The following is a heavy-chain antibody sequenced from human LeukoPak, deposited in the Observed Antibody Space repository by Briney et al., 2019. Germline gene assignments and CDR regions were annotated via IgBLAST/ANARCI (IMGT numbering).Heavy chain of an antibody. D-gene: IGHD5-24*01. V-gene: IGHV1-2*02. CDR1: GYTFTSYD. J-gene: IGHJ4*02. CDR3: AKTGEMATTAPDY. Sequence: ASVKVSCKASGYTFTSYDINWVRQAPGQGLEWMGWINPNSGGTNYAQKFQGRVTMTRDTSISTAYMELSRLRSDDTAVYYCAKTGEMATTAPDYWGQGTLVTVSS. CDR2: INPNSGGT.